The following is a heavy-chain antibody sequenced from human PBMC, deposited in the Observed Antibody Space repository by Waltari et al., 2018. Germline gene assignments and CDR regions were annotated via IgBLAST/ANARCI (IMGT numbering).Heavy chain of an antibody. Sequence: QVQLVQSGAEVKKPGASVNVSCKASGYNFIGYYIHWVRQAPEQGLEWMGWTNPKTGGTKYGQKYQGRVTLTRDTSISTAYMELRSLGSDDMAVFYCARQAARNFDYWGQGTLVTVSS. CDR1: GYNFIGYY. CDR3: ARQAARNFDY. CDR2: TNPKTGGT. J-gene: IGHJ4*02. V-gene: IGHV1-2*02.